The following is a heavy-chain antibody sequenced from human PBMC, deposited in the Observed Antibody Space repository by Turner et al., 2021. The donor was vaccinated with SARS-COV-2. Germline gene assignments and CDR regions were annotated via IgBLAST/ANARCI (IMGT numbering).Heavy chain of an antibody. CDR3: VRHGSWNFDS. CDR2: IKTYGSSK. Sequence: EVQLVESGGGLVQSGGSLRLCCAGSGFTFSDYWMGWVRQAPGKGLEWVANIKTYGSSKYYVDSVKDRFTTARDNAKNSLYLQMYSLRAEDTAVYYCVRHGSWNFDSWGQGTLVTVSS. V-gene: IGHV3-7*01. CDR1: GFTFSDYW. J-gene: IGHJ5*01. D-gene: IGHD1-1*01.